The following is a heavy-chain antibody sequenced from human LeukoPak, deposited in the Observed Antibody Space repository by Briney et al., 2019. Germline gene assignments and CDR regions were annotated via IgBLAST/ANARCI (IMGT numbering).Heavy chain of an antibody. V-gene: IGHV3-64D*06. CDR1: GFTFSSYA. Sequence: GGSLRLSCSASGFTFSSYAIHWVRQTPGKGLEYVSGISSNGGSTYYADSMKGRFTNSRDNSKNTLYLQMSSLRAEDTAVYYCVNGSVYSRDYLDYWGQGTLVTVSS. CDR3: VNGSVYSRDYLDY. D-gene: IGHD3-16*02. J-gene: IGHJ4*02. CDR2: ISSNGGST.